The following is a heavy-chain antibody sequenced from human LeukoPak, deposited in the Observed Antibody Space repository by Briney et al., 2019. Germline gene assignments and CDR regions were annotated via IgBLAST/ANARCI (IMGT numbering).Heavy chain of an antibody. CDR1: GGSISSYY. V-gene: IGHV4-4*07. Sequence: SETLSLTCNVSGGSISSYYWSWIRQPAGKGLEWIGRIYTSGSTNYNPSLKSRVTISVDTSKNQFSLKLSSVTAADTAVYYCARGVDYSNCLDYWGQGTLVTVSS. J-gene: IGHJ4*02. CDR3: ARGVDYSNCLDY. D-gene: IGHD4-11*01. CDR2: IYTSGST.